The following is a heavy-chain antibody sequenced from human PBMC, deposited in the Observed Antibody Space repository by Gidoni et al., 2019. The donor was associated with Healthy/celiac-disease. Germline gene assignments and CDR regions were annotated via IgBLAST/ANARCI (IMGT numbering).Heavy chain of an antibody. J-gene: IGHJ6*02. CDR2: IYPGDSDT. Sequence: EVQLVQSGAEVKKLGESLKISCKGSGSTFTSYRSGWVRQMPGKGLEWLGIIYPGDSDTSYSQSFQGQVTISDDKSISTDYLQWSSLKATDTAMYYCATSYCGGDCSYYYYGMDVWGQGTTVTVSS. V-gene: IGHV5-51*01. CDR3: ATSYCGGDCSYYYYGMDV. D-gene: IGHD2-21*02. CDR1: GSTFTSYR.